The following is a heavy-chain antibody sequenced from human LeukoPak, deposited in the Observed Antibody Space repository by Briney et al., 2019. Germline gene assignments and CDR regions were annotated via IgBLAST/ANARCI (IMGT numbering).Heavy chain of an antibody. Sequence: SETLSLTCTVSGYSISSGYYWGWIRQPPGKGLEWIGSIYHSGSTYYNPSLKSRVTISVDTSKNQFSLKLSSVTAADTAVYYCARHSGWNDPYYYYYMDVWGKGTTVTISS. V-gene: IGHV4-38-2*02. D-gene: IGHD1-1*01. CDR3: ARHSGWNDPYYYYYMDV. J-gene: IGHJ6*03. CDR2: IYHSGST. CDR1: GYSISSGYY.